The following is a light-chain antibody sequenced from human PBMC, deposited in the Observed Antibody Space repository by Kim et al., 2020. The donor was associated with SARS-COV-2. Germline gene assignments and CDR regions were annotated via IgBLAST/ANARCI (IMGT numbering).Light chain of an antibody. V-gene: IGLV1-44*01. CDR2: ANN. Sequence: QSVLTQPPSASGPPGQRVTISCSGGNSNIGTNTVNWYQQFPGTAPKLLIYANNHRPSGVPDRFSGSKSDTSASLAISGLQSEDEADYFCAAWDASLNGWVFGGGTQLTVL. J-gene: IGLJ3*02. CDR1: NSNIGTNT. CDR3: AAWDASLNGWV.